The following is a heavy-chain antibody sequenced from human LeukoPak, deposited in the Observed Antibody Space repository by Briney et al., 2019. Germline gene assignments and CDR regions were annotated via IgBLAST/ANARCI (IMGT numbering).Heavy chain of an antibody. Sequence: SVKVSCKASGGTFSSYAISWVRQAPGQGLEWMGGIIPIFGTANYAQKFQGRVTITADESTSTAYMELSSLRSEDTAVYYCARDGYSSSSFTPFDYWGQGTLVTVSS. CDR1: GGTFSSYA. D-gene: IGHD6-6*01. V-gene: IGHV1-69*13. J-gene: IGHJ4*02. CDR3: ARDGYSSSSFTPFDY. CDR2: IIPIFGTA.